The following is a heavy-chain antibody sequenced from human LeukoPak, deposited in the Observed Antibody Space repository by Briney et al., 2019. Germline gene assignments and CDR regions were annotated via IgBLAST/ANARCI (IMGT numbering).Heavy chain of an antibody. CDR3: AREEDSSTIRSSHGMDV. D-gene: IGHD6-6*01. V-gene: IGHV3-21*01. Sequence: GGSLRLSCATSGFTFSIYAMNWVRQAPGKGLEWVSCISSGGTYIYNADSVKGRFTISRDNAKNSLYLQMNNLRAEDTAVYYCAREEDSSTIRSSHGMDVWGQGTTVTVSS. CDR1: GFTFSIYA. CDR2: ISSGGTYI. J-gene: IGHJ6*02.